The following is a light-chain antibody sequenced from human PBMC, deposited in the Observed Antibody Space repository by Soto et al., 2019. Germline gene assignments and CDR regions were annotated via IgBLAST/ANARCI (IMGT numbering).Light chain of an antibody. CDR2: KAI. J-gene: IGKJ2*01. Sequence: DIQMTQSPSTLSASVGDRVTITCRASQSITTWLAWYQQKPGKAPKLLICKAINLQSGVPSRFSGSGSGTEFTLTISSLQPDDFATYYCQRYNDYQYVFGQGTKLDMK. CDR3: QRYNDYQYV. V-gene: IGKV1-5*03. CDR1: QSITTW.